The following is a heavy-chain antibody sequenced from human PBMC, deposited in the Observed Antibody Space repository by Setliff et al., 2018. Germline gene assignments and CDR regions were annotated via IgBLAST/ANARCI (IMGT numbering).Heavy chain of an antibody. CDR2: IYYSGST. V-gene: IGHV4-31*03. D-gene: IGHD3-16*01. Sequence: LSLTCSVSVDSIGRGGYYWSWSRQQPGKGLEWIASIYYSGSTYYNPSLKSRLRVSMDSSKNQFYLDLSSVTAADTAVYYCARDRRGGYGAINWFDPWGQGTLVTVSS. J-gene: IGHJ5*02. CDR3: ARDRRGGYGAINWFDP. CDR1: VDSIGRGGYY.